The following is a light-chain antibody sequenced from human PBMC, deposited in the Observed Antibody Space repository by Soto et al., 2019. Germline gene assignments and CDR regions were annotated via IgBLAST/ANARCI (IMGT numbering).Light chain of an antibody. CDR2: KAS. J-gene: IGKJ1*01. Sequence: DIPMTQSPSTLSASVGDRVTITCRASQSISSWLAWYQQKPGKAPKLLIYKASSLESGVPSRFSGSGSGTEFTLTISSLQPDDFAPYYCQQYNSYWTFGQGTKVDIK. V-gene: IGKV1-5*03. CDR3: QQYNSYWT. CDR1: QSISSW.